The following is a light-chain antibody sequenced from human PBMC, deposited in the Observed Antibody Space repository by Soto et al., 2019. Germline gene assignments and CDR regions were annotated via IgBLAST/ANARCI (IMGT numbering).Light chain of an antibody. CDR1: QSVFYSSNNKNY. J-gene: IGKJ2*01. V-gene: IGKV4-1*01. CDR2: WAS. CDR3: QQYYSTPPYT. Sequence: DIVMTQSPDSLAVSLGERATINCKSSQSVFYSSNNKNYLAWYQQQPGQPPKLLIYWASTRESGVPDRFSGSRSGTDFTLTISSLQAEDVAVYYCQQYYSTPPYTFGQGTKLEIK.